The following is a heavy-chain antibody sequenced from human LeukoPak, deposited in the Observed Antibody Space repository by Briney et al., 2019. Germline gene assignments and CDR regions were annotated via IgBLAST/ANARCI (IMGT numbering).Heavy chain of an antibody. J-gene: IGHJ4*02. Sequence: GGSLRLSCTASGFTFRDYTMSWVRQAPGKGLEWVGFIRSNPYGGRTEYAASVKGRFTISRDDSKSIAYLQMNSLKTEDTAVYYCTGETYYFDHWGQGALVTVSS. CDR2: IRSNPYGGRT. CDR3: TGETYYFDH. CDR1: GFTFRDYT. V-gene: IGHV3-49*04. D-gene: IGHD3-10*01.